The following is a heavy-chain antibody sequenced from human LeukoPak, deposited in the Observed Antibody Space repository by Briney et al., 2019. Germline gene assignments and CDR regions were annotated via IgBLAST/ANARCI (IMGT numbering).Heavy chain of an antibody. J-gene: IGHJ5*02. CDR2: ISAYNGNT. Sequence: ASVKVSFKASGYTCTIYGISWVRQAPGQGLEWMGWISAYNGNTNYAQNLQGRGTMTTDTSTSTAYMELRSLRADATAVYYCARASGEEWFDPWGQGTLVTVSS. CDR1: GYTCTIYG. V-gene: IGHV1-18*01. CDR3: ARASGEEWFDP.